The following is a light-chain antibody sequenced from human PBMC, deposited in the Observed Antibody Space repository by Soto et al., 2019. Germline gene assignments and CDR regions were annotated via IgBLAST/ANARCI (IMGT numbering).Light chain of an antibody. Sequence: QSVLTQPPSVSGAPGQRVTISCTGSSSNFGAGYDVHWYQQLPGTAPKLLIYANNNRPSGIPDRFSGSKSGTSASLAITGLQAEDEADYYCTSYSGSSTLGVFGTGTKVTVL. CDR3: TSYSGSSTLGV. J-gene: IGLJ1*01. CDR2: ANN. V-gene: IGLV1-40*01. CDR1: SSNFGAGYD.